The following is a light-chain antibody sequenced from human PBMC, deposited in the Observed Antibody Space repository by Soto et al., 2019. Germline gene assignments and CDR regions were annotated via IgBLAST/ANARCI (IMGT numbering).Light chain of an antibody. J-gene: IGKJ4*01. CDR1: QNVSNN. V-gene: IGKV3-15*01. CDR2: GAS. Sequence: EILLTQSPATLSVSPGERATLSCRASQNVSNNLAWYQQKPGQAPRLLIQGASTRATGIPGRFTGSGSGTEFTLTISSLQSEDFAVYYCQQYIQWPLTFGGGTKVEIK. CDR3: QQYIQWPLT.